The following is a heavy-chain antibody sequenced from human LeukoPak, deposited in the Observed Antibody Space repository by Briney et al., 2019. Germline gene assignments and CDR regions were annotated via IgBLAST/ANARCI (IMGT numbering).Heavy chain of an antibody. CDR1: GGSISSSSYY. Sequence: SETLSLTCTVSGGSISSSSYYWGWIRQPPGKGLEWIGSIYYSGSTYYSPSLKSRVTISVDTSKNQFSLKLSSVTAADTAVYYCARDQVDYSISDYFDYWGKGTLVTVSS. V-gene: IGHV4-39*07. D-gene: IGHD6-6*01. J-gene: IGHJ4*02. CDR3: ARDQVDYSISDYFDY. CDR2: IYYSGST.